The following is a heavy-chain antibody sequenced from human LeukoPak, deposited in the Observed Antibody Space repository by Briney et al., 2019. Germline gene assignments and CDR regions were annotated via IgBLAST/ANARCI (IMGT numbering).Heavy chain of an antibody. J-gene: IGHJ5*02. CDR2: INHSGST. D-gene: IGHD6-13*01. CDR3: ARGDKWQQLVRGRRGWFDP. V-gene: IGHV4-34*01. Sequence: PSETLSLTCAVYGGSFSGYYWSWIRQPPGKGLEWIGEINHSGSTNYNPSLKSRVTISVDTSKNQFSLKLSSVTAADTAVYYCARGDKWQQLVRGRRGWFDPWGQGTLVTVSS. CDR1: GGSFSGYY.